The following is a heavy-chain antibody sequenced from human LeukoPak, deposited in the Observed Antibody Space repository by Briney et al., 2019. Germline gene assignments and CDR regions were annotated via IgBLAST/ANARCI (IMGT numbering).Heavy chain of an antibody. D-gene: IGHD4-23*01. CDR2: ISAYNGDT. CDR1: GYTFTSYG. J-gene: IGHJ4*02. Sequence: ASVKVSCKASGYTFTSYGISWVRQAPGQGLEWMGWISAYNGDTNYAQKLQDRVTMTTDTSTSTAYMELRSLRSDDTAVYYCARDGGDYGGKSVDGYWGQGTLVTVSS. CDR3: ARDGGDYGGKSVDGY. V-gene: IGHV1-18*01.